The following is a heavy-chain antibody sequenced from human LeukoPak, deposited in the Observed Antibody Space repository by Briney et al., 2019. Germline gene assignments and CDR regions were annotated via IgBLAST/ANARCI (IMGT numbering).Heavy chain of an antibody. CDR3: ARGTVGATVYYFDY. D-gene: IGHD1-26*01. CDR2: IYHSAST. J-gene: IGHJ4*02. V-gene: IGHV4-38-2*02. Sequence: PSETLSLTCTVSDYSISSGYYWGWIRQPPGKGLEWIGSIYHSASTYYNPSLKSRVTISVDTSKNQFSLKLSSVTAADTAVYYCARGTVGATVYYFDYWGQGTLVTVSS. CDR1: DYSISSGYY.